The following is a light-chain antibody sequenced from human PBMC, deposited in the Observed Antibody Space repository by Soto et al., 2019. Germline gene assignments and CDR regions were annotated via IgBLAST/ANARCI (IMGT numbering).Light chain of an antibody. J-gene: IGLJ1*01. V-gene: IGLV1-40*01. Sequence: QSVLTQPPSVSGGPGQRVTISCTGSSSNIGAGYDVHWYQQLPGTAPKLLIYGNSNRPSGVPDRFSGSKSGTSASLAITGLQAEDEAYYYCQSYDSSLSGPFYVFGTGTQLTVL. CDR2: GNS. CDR3: QSYDSSLSGPFYV. CDR1: SSNIGAGYD.